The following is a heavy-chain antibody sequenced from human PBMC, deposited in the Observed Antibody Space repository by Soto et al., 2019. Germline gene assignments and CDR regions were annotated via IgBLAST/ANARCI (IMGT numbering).Heavy chain of an antibody. CDR2: ISESGAHT. V-gene: IGHV3-23*01. CDR3: AKSDGCGGGACYTGTYYYFDL. Sequence: PGGSLRLSCAASGFTSSTYALNWVRQAPGKGLERVSTISESGAHTYYADSVKGRFTISRDKSKNTLSLQMNSLRAEDTAVYYCAKSDGCGGGACYTGTYYYFDLWGRGTLVTVSS. D-gene: IGHD2-21*02. CDR1: GFTSSTYA. J-gene: IGHJ2*01.